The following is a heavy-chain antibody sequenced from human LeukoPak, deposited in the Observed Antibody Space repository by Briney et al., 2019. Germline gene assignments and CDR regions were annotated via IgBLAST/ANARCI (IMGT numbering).Heavy chain of an antibody. Sequence: GGSLRLSCAASGFTFSSYGMSWVRQAPGKGLEWVSAISGSGGSTYYADSVKGRFTISRDNSKNTLYLQMNSLRAEDTAVYYCAKVSIGDYYDSSGLLYWGQGTLVTVSS. J-gene: IGHJ4*02. CDR1: GFTFSSYG. CDR3: AKVSIGDYYDSSGLLY. V-gene: IGHV3-23*01. CDR2: ISGSGGST. D-gene: IGHD3-22*01.